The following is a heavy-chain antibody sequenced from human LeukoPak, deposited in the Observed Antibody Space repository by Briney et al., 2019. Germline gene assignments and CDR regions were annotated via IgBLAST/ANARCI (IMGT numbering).Heavy chain of an antibody. V-gene: IGHV4-59*01. D-gene: IGHD7-27*01. CDR1: GGSIGSYY. CDR3: ARVRLGDAFDI. CDR2: IYDSGST. Sequence: SETLSLACTVSGGSIGSYYWSWIRQPPGKGLEWIGYIYDSGSTNHNPSLKSRATISIDTSKNQFSLKLSSVTAADTAVYYCARVRLGDAFDIWGQGTMVTVSS. J-gene: IGHJ3*02.